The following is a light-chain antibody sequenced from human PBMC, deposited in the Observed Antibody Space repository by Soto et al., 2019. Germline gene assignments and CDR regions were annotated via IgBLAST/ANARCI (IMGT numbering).Light chain of an antibody. CDR1: SSDVGGYNY. CDR3: SSYTSSSTHWV. CDR2: EVS. J-gene: IGLJ3*02. Sequence: QSALTQPASVSGSPGQSITISCTGTSSDVGGYNYVSWYQQHPGKAPKLMIYEVSNRPSGVSNRFSDSKSGNTASLTISGLQAEDEADSYCSSYTSSSTHWVFGGGTKLTVL. V-gene: IGLV2-14*01.